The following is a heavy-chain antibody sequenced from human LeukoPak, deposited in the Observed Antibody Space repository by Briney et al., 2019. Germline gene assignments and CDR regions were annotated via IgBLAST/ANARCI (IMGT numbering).Heavy chain of an antibody. CDR1: GGSISSSSYY. Sequence: PSETLSLTCTVSGGSISSSSYYWGWIRQPPGKGLEWIGSIYYSGSTYYNPSLKSRVTIFVDTSKNQFSLKLSSVTAADTAVYYCARKYYFDYWGQGTLVTVSS. CDR3: ARKYYFDY. CDR2: IYYSGST. V-gene: IGHV4-39*01. J-gene: IGHJ4*02.